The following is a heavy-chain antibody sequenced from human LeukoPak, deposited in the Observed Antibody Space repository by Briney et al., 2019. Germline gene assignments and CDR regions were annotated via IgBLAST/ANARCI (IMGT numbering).Heavy chain of an antibody. V-gene: IGHV4-39*01. CDR1: GVSISSSRYY. Sequence: PSETLSLTCSVSGVSISSSRYYWGWIRQPPGKGLEWIGCISYTGRTHYNPSLKSRVTISVDMSKNRFSLKLNSVTATDTAVYYCARLSGPLGFCSGGSCYSDWYFDLWGRGTLVTVSS. J-gene: IGHJ2*01. D-gene: IGHD2-15*01. CDR2: ISYTGRT. CDR3: ARLSGPLGFCSGGSCYSDWYFDL.